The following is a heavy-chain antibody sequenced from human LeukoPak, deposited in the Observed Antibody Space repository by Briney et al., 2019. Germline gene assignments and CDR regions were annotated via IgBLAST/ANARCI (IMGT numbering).Heavy chain of an antibody. CDR3: TREKRYFDWFQADY. J-gene: IGHJ4*02. CDR1: GFTFSDYA. Sequence: GGSLRLSCTASGFTFSDYAMSWFRQAPGKGLEWVGFIRNKAYGGTAEYAASVKGRFTISRDDSKTIAYLQMNSLKTEDTTVYYCTREKRYFDWFQADYWGQGTLVTVSS. CDR2: IRNKAYGGTA. V-gene: IGHV3-49*03. D-gene: IGHD3-9*01.